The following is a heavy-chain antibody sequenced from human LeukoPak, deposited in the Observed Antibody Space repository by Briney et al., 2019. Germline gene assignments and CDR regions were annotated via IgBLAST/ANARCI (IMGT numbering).Heavy chain of an antibody. J-gene: IGHJ4*03. Sequence: GGSLRLSCAASGFTFSGYSMNWVRQAPGKGLEWVSFMTSSTSTIYYADSVKGRFTISRDNAKNSLYLQMNSLRDEDTAVYYCARVRGTSLQSCYFDSWGQGTLVTVSS. CDR3: ARVRGTSLQSCYFDS. CDR2: MTSSTSTI. V-gene: IGHV3-48*02. CDR1: GFTFSGYS.